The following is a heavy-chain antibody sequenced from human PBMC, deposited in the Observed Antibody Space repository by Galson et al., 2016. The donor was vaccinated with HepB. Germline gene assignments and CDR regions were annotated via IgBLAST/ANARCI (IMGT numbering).Heavy chain of an antibody. CDR2: TYYRSRWCS. CDR1: GDSVSSNSAT. V-gene: IGHV6-1*01. CDR3: ARRTGNGFDV. J-gene: IGHJ5*01. D-gene: IGHD1-1*01. Sequence: CAISGDSVSSNSATWNWIRLSPSRGLEWLGRTYYRSRWCSDYALSVKSRITINADTSKSQFSLRLNSVTPEDTAVYYCARRTGNGFDVWGQGNPGHRLL.